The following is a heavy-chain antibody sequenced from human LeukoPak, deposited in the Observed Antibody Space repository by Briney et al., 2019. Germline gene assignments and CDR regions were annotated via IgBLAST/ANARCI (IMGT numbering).Heavy chain of an antibody. CDR2: IYTSGST. J-gene: IGHJ4*02. CDR1: GGSISSYY. V-gene: IGHV4-4*07. Sequence: PSETLSLTCTVSGGSISSYYWSWIRQPAGKGLEWIGRIYTSGSTNYNPSLKSRVTMSVDTSKNQFSLKLSSVTAADTAVYYCARDRFQYYGSGSYFLFDYWGQGTLVTVSS. D-gene: IGHD3-10*01. CDR3: ARDRFQYYGSGSYFLFDY.